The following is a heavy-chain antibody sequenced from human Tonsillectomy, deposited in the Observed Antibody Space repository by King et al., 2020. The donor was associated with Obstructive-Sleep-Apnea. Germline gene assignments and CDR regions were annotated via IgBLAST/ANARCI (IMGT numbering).Heavy chain of an antibody. D-gene: IGHD4-17*01. CDR1: GGSISSGDYY. J-gene: IGHJ5*02. CDR2: IYYSGST. V-gene: IGHV4-30-4*01. CDR3: ARENGDYGWFDP. Sequence: QLQESGPGLVKPSQTLSLTCTVSGGSISSGDYYWSWIRQPPGQGLEWIGYIYYSGSTYYNPSLKSRVTISVDTSKNQFSLKLSAVTAADTAVYYCARENGDYGWFDPWGQGTLVTVSS.